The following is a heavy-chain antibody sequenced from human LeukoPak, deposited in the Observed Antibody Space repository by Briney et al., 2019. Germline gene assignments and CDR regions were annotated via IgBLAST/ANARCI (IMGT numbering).Heavy chain of an antibody. J-gene: IGHJ6*03. Sequence: GGSLRLSCAASGFTFSSYSMNWVRQAPGKGLEWVSSISSGSSYIYYTDSVKGRFTISRDNAKNSLYLQMNSLSAEDTAVYYCACTSGYDFSSYYYYYMDVWGKGTTVTVSS. V-gene: IGHV3-21*01. CDR3: ACTSGYDFSSYYYYYMDV. CDR1: GFTFSSYS. CDR2: ISSGSSYI. D-gene: IGHD5-12*01.